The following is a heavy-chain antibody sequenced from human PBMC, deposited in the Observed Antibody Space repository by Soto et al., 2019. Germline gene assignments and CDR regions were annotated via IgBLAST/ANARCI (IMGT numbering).Heavy chain of an antibody. J-gene: IGHJ4*02. Sequence: EVQLLESGGGLVQPGGSLRLSCAASGFTFSSYAMSWVRQAPGKGLEWVSAISGSGGSTYYADSVKGRFTISRDNSKNTMYRQMNRLRAEDTAVYYCAKDGEMAIHPPSDFDYWGQGTLVTVSS. CDR2: ISGSGGST. CDR3: AKDGEMAIHPPSDFDY. D-gene: IGHD2-2*02. V-gene: IGHV3-23*01. CDR1: GFTFSSYA.